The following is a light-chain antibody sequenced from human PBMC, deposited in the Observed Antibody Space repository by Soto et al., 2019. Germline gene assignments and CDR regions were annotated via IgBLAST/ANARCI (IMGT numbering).Light chain of an antibody. V-gene: IGKV3-20*01. CDR1: QSVTSSY. J-gene: IGKJ2*01. Sequence: EIVLTQSRGTLSLSPGERATLSCRASQSVTSSYLAWYQQKPGQAPRLLIYGASSRATGIPDRFSGSGSGTDFTLTISRLEPEDFAVYYCQQYGSSGYTFGQGTKLEIK. CDR2: GAS. CDR3: QQYGSSGYT.